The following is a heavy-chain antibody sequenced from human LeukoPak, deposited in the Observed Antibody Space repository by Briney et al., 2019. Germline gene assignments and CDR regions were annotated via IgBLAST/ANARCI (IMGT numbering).Heavy chain of an antibody. CDR3: TTLGYCTSTRCYATDGGAFDI. J-gene: IGHJ3*02. D-gene: IGHD2-2*01. Sequence: PGGSLRLSCAGSGVIFSNAWMSWVRQAPGKGLEWVGRIKSNVDGGKADYAAPVKDRFFISRDDSRNTLYLQLNSLKIEDTAVYYCTTLGYCTSTRCYATDGGAFDIWGQGAMVTVS. V-gene: IGHV3-15*01. CDR1: GVIFSNAW. CDR2: IKSNVDGGKA.